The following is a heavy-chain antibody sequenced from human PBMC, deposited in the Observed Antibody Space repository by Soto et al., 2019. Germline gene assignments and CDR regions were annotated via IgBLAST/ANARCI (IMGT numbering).Heavy chain of an antibody. CDR3: AGATGSY. D-gene: IGHD1-1*01. CDR2: IYSGGNT. Sequence: EVQLVETVGGLIQTGGSLRLSCTASGFTVSSNYMTWVRQAPGKGLEWVSVIYSGGNTYYADSVKGRFTSARDKSKNTLYLQINGLRAEDTAVYYCAGATGSYWGQGTLFTVSS. CDR1: GFTVSSNY. J-gene: IGHJ4*02. V-gene: IGHV3-53*02.